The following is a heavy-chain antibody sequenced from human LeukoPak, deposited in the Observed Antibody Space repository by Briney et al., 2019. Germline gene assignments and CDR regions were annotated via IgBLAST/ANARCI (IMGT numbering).Heavy chain of an antibody. CDR3: VRDIVMLPDARGYDH. CDR2: IRPNSGGI. D-gene: IGHD2-2*01. CDR1: GYTFTDYF. Sequence: ASVKVSCKASGYTFTDYFMHWARQAPGQGLEWVGWIRPNSGGINCAQRFQGRVTLTRDTSLSTAYMELGSLTSDDTAVYYCVRDIVMLPDARGYDHWGQGTLVTVSS. V-gene: IGHV1-2*02. J-gene: IGHJ4*02.